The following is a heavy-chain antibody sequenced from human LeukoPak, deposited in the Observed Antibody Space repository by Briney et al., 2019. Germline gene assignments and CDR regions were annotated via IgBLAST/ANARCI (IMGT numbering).Heavy chain of an antibody. CDR2: ISTDSTYT. D-gene: IGHD2-15*01. V-gene: IGHV3-23*01. Sequence: GGSLRLSCAASGFTFSSYPMTWVRQAPGKGLEWISIISTDSTYTFYAHSVKGRFTISRDNSKDTLYLQMSSLRVEDTAVYFCAKGEGYCGGGTCYRYFDSWGQGSLVTVSS. CDR3: AKGEGYCGGGTCYRYFDS. J-gene: IGHJ4*02. CDR1: GFTFSSYP.